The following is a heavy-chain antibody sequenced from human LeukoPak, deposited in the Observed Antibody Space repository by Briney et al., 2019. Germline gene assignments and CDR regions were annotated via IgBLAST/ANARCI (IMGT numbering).Heavy chain of an antibody. Sequence: ASVKVSCKASGGTFSSYAISWVRQAPGQGLEWMGGIIPIFGTANYAQKFQGRVTITADESTSTAYMELSSLRSEDTAVYHCARPMYYYDSSGQIRDAFDIWGQGTMVTVSS. CDR2: IIPIFGTA. V-gene: IGHV1-69*13. CDR1: GGTFSSYA. J-gene: IGHJ3*02. D-gene: IGHD3-22*01. CDR3: ARPMYYYDSSGQIRDAFDI.